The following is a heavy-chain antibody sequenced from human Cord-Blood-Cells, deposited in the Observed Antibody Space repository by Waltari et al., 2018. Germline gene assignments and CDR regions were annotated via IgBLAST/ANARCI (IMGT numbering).Heavy chain of an antibody. V-gene: IGHV3-48*03. Sequence: EVQLVESGGGLVQPGGSLRRSCAASGFTFRSYEMNWVRQAPGKGLEWVSYISSSGSTIYYADSVKGRFTISRDNAKNSLYLQMNSLRAEDTAVYYCARDGVLLWFGELFDYWGQGTLVTVSS. D-gene: IGHD3-10*01. J-gene: IGHJ4*02. CDR2: ISSSGSTI. CDR1: GFTFRSYE. CDR3: ARDGVLLWFGELFDY.